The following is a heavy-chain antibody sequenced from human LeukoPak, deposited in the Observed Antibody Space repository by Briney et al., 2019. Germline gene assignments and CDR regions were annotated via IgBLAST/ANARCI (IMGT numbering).Heavy chain of an antibody. V-gene: IGHV3-23*01. Sequence: GESLKISCAASGFTFNNYAMIWVRQAPGKGLEWVSAIFGNGRNTYYADSVKGRFTISRDNSKNTLYVQMNSLRVEDTAMYFCAKSELRPFKALRWGQGTLVAVSS. J-gene: IGHJ4*02. D-gene: IGHD3-10*01. CDR2: IFGNGRNT. CDR3: AKSELRPFKALR. CDR1: GFTFNNYA.